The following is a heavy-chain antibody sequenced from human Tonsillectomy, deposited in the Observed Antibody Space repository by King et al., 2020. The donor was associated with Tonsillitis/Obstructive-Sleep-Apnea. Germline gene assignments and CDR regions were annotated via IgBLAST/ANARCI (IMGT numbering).Heavy chain of an antibody. Sequence: VQLVESGGDLVQPGRSLRLSCTASGFTFGDYAVTWVRQAPGKGLEWVGCIRSKAYGGTKEYAASVKGRFTISRDNSKSIAYLQMNSLKTEDTAVYYCSFFNDGDYQFYFDYWGQGTLVTVSS. CDR2: IRSKAYGGTK. J-gene: IGHJ4*02. CDR3: SFFNDGDYQFYFDY. D-gene: IGHD4-17*01. V-gene: IGHV3-49*04. CDR1: GFTFGDYA.